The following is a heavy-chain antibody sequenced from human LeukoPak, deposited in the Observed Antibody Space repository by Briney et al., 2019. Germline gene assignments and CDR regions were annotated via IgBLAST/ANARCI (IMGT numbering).Heavy chain of an antibody. D-gene: IGHD2-15*01. CDR2: IYYSGST. CDR3: ARAATPGAARDYFDY. V-gene: IGHV4-39*07. J-gene: IGHJ4*02. Sequence: PSETLSLTCTVSGGSISSSSYYWGWIRQPPGKGLEWIGSIYYSGSTYYNPSLKSRVTISVDTSKKQFSLKLSSVTAADTAVYYCARAATPGAARDYFDYWGQGTLVTVSS. CDR1: GGSISSSSYY.